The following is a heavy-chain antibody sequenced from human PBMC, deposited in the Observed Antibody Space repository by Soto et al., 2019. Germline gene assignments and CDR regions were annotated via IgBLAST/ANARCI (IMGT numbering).Heavy chain of an antibody. Sequence: PGGSLRLSCATSGFSFSNYAMSWVRQAPGKGLEWVAAITSVGYTYYVDSLRGRFTISRDNSKNTLFWQMNSLRAEDTAVYYCAKDLIDYSNSYFDYWGQGTLVTVSS. CDR3: AKDLIDYSNSYFDY. CDR2: ITSVGYT. CDR1: GFSFSNYA. J-gene: IGHJ4*02. D-gene: IGHD4-4*01. V-gene: IGHV3-23*01.